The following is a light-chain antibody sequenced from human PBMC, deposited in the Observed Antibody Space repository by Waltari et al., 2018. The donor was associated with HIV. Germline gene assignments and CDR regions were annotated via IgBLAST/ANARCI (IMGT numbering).Light chain of an antibody. Sequence: QSALTQPHSVPGSPGQSLTISCTGPSSDVDTFVSWYQQHPGKAPKVIIYDVNKRPSGFPDRFSGSKSGNTAFLTISGLQAEDEAEYHCCSHAGNFIFAFGSGTKVTVL. CDR2: DVN. CDR1: SSDVDTF. V-gene: IGLV2-11*01. J-gene: IGLJ1*01. CDR3: CSHAGNFIFA.